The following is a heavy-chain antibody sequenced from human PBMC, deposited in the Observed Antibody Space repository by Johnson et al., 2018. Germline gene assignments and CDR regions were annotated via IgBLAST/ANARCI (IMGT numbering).Heavy chain of an antibody. CDR2: IIPIFGTA. CDR1: GGTFSSYA. J-gene: IGHJ6*02. D-gene: IGHD2-2*01. Sequence: QVQLVQSGAEVKKPGSTVKVSCKASGGTFSSYAISWVRQAPGQGLEWMGGIIPIFGTANYAQKFQGRVTITADESTSTAYMELSSLRSEDTAVYYCASTGGYCSSTSCYLFDVWGQGTTVTVSS. CDR3: ASTGGYCSSTSCYLFDV. V-gene: IGHV1-69*12.